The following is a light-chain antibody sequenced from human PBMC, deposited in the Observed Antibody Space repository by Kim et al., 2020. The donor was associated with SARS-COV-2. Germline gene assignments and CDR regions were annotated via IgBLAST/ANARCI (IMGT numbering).Light chain of an antibody. CDR3: QQFENSPRT. CDR1: QIVRSDN. J-gene: IGKJ1*01. V-gene: IGKV3-20*01. CDR2: ATS. Sequence: SPGERATLSCRASQIVRSDNLVWYQQGPGRAPRLLIVATSSRATGIPDRFSGGGSGTDFTLTISRLEPEDFAVYYCQQFENSPRTFGQGTKVDIK.